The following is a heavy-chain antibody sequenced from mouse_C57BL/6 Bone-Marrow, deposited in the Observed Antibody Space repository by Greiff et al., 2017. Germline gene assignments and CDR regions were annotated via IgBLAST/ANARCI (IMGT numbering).Heavy chain of an antibody. Sequence: QVQLQQPGAELVRPGTSVKLSCKASGYTFTSYWMHWVKQRPGQGLEWIGVIDPSDSYTNYNQKFKGKATLTVDTSSSTAYMHLSSLTSEDSAVYYCARAGVYYGSSLAWFAYWGQGTLVTVSA. D-gene: IGHD1-1*01. CDR3: ARAGVYYGSSLAWFAY. CDR2: IDPSDSYT. J-gene: IGHJ3*01. CDR1: GYTFTSYW. V-gene: IGHV1-59*01.